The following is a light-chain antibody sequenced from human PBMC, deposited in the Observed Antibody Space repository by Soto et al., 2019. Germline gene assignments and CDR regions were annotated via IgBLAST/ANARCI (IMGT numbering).Light chain of an antibody. J-gene: IGKJ2*01. V-gene: IGKV1-5*03. CDR3: RQNDSYPYT. Sequence: DIQMTQSPSTLSESVGDRVTISCRASQTINTWLAWYQHKAGKAPKVLIYKAFTLESGVPSRFSGSGSGTEFTLTISSLRPADVATYYCRQNDSYPYTFVQGTKLEIK. CDR2: KAF. CDR1: QTINTW.